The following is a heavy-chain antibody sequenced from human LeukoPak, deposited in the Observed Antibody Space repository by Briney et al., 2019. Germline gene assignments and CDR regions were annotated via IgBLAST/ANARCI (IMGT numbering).Heavy chain of an antibody. Sequence: SSETLSLTCTVFGGSISSYYWRWIRRPRGKGLEWIGYIYYSGSTSYNPSLKSRVTISVDTSKNQFSLKLSSVTAADTAVYYCARGEQWLNWFDPWGQGTLVTVSS. CDR3: ARGEQWLNWFDP. V-gene: IGHV4-59*12. J-gene: IGHJ5*02. D-gene: IGHD6-19*01. CDR2: IYYSGST. CDR1: GGSISSYY.